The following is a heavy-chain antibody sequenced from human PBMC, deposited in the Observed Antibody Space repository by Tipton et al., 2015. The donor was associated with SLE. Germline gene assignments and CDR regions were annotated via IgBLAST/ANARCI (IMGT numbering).Heavy chain of an antibody. CDR2: IRSKAYGGTT. V-gene: IGHV3-49*04. CDR1: GFTFGDYA. Sequence: SLRLSCTASGFTFGDYAMNWVRQAPGKGLEWVGFIRSKAYGGTTEYAASVKGRFTISRDDSKNTLYLQMNSLRAEDTAVYYCAKEYGSSGFDPWGQGTLVTVSS. D-gene: IGHD6-13*01. J-gene: IGHJ5*02. CDR3: AKEYGSSGFDP.